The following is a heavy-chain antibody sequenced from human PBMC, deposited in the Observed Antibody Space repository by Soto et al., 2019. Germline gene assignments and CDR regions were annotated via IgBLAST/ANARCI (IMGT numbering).Heavy chain of an antibody. D-gene: IGHD5-12*01. CDR2: MFYSGST. CDR3: ARDNGYGHFDS. V-gene: IGHV4-31*03. CDR1: GASISSGRSY. J-gene: IGHJ4*02. Sequence: QVQLQESGPGLVKPSQTLSLPCTVSGASISSGRSYWSWLRQHPGKGLGWIGYMFYSGSTYYHPSLQSRVNLSADTSMNQFPLRRTSVTPADTAVYYCARDNGYGHFDSWGQGTLVTVSS.